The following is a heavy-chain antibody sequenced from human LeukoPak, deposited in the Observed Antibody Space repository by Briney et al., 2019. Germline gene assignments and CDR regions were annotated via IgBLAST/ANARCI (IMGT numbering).Heavy chain of an antibody. CDR2: INESGST. CDR3: ARQRIIVDTAMVDYYYYHYMDV. CDR1: GFTFDDYG. D-gene: IGHD5-18*01. Sequence: GSLRLSCAASGFTFDDYGMSWVRQPPGKGLEWIGEINESGSTNYNPSLKSRVTISVDTSKNQFSLKLSSVTAADTAVYYRARQRIIVDTAMVDYYYYHYMDVWGKGTTVTISS. J-gene: IGHJ6*03. V-gene: IGHV4-34*01.